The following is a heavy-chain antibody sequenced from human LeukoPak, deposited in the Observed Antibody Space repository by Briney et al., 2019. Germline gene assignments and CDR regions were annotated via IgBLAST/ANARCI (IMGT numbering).Heavy chain of an antibody. D-gene: IGHD3-3*01. J-gene: IGHJ4*02. V-gene: IGHV3-74*01. CDR2: INSDGSST. CDR1: GFTFSSYW. Sequence: GGSLRLSCAASGFTFSSYWMHWVRQAPGKGLVWVSRINSDGSSTSYADSVKGRFTISRDNSKNTLYLQMNSLRAEDTAIYYCARDERLLSSLKWGQGTLVTVSS. CDR3: ARDERLLSSLK.